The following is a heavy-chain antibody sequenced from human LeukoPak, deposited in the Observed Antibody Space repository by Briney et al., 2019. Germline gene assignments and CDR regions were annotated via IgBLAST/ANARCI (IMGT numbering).Heavy chain of an antibody. D-gene: IGHD3-9*01. V-gene: IGHV3-30*18. CDR3: AKDLTELTLALNC. Sequence: GGSLRLSCAASGFPFSSYGMAWVRQALGKGLEWMAVISNDGTRKYYADSVKGRFTISRDNSKNTLYLQMNSLRVEDMAVYYCAKDLTELTLALNCWGQGTLVTVSS. J-gene: IGHJ4*02. CDR1: GFPFSSYG. CDR2: ISNDGTRK.